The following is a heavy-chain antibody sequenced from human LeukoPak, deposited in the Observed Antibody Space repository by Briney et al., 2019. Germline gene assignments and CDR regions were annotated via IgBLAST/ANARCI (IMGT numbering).Heavy chain of an antibody. D-gene: IGHD3-16*01. CDR1: RYLVSSHQ. Sequence: GGSLRLSCAASRYLVSSHQMTWVRQAPGKGLEWLSCIDSSGSSIYYADSVKGRFTISRDNAKNSLYLQMKYLGAEDTAVYYCARDVYGFDYWGQGILVTVSS. J-gene: IGHJ4*02. CDR3: ARDVYGFDY. V-gene: IGHV3-48*03. CDR2: IDSSGSSI.